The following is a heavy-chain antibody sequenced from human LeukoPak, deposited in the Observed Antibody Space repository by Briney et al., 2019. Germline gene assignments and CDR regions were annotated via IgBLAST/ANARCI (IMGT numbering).Heavy chain of an antibody. D-gene: IGHD3-22*01. Sequence: ASVKVSCKASGYTFTSYYMHWVRQAPGQGLEWMGIINPSGGSTSYAQKFQGRVTMTRDTSTSTVYMELSSLRSEDTAVYYCATPIGDYYDSSGAPYDAFDTWGQGTMVTVSS. J-gene: IGHJ3*02. CDR3: ATPIGDYYDSSGAPYDAFDT. CDR2: INPSGGST. CDR1: GYTFTSYY. V-gene: IGHV1-46*01.